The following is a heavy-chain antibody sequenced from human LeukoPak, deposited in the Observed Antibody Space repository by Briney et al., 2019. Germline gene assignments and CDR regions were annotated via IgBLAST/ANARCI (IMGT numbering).Heavy chain of an antibody. CDR1: DFTFSAYW. CDR3: ARDGRPDTSGCSTLDY. V-gene: IGHV3-7*01. J-gene: IGHJ4*02. D-gene: IGHD3-22*01. CDR2: IKQDGSEK. Sequence: GGSLRLSCAASDFTFSAYWMSWVRQAPGKGLEWVANIKQDGSEKYYVDSVRGRFSISRDNAENSLYLQMNSLRAEDTAVYCCARDGRPDTSGCSTLDYWGQGTLVTVSS.